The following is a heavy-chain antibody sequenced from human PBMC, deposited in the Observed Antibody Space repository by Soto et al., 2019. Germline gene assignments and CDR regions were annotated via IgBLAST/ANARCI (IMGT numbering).Heavy chain of an antibody. D-gene: IGHD6-19*01. CDR2: IDPSDSYT. Sequence: PGESLKISCKGSGYSFTSYWISWVRQMPVKGLEWMGRIDPSDSYTNYSPSFQGHVTISADKSISTAYLQWSSLKASDTAMYYCASCIAVEASWFDPWGQGTLVTISS. V-gene: IGHV5-10-1*01. CDR3: ASCIAVEASWFDP. J-gene: IGHJ5*02. CDR1: GYSFTSYW.